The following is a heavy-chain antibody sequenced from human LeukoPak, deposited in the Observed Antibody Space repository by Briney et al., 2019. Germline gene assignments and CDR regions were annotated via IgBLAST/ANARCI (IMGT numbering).Heavy chain of an antibody. CDR1: GFTFSSYA. J-gene: IGHJ4*02. CDR3: AKDLLYGSGSYSWGVFDY. Sequence: GGSLRLSCAASGFTFSSYAMSWVRQAPGKGLEWVSGISGSGDSTVYEDSVKGRFTISRDNSRSTLYLQMNTLRADDTAVYYCAKDLLYGSGSYSWGVFDYWGQGTLVTVSS. D-gene: IGHD3-10*01. CDR2: ISGSGDST. V-gene: IGHV3-23*01.